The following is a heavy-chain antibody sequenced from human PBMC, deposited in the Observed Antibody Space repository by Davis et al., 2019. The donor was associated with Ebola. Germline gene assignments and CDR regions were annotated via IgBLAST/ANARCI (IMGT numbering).Heavy chain of an antibody. Sequence: GSLRLPFTVPGCSTSSSSYYWCWIRQPPGKGLEWFGSIYYSGSTYYNPSLKSRVTISVDTSKNQFSLKLSSVTAAETAVYYCARRSAEGDYWGQGTLVTVSS. V-gene: IGHV4-39*01. CDR3: ARRSAEGDY. J-gene: IGHJ4*02. CDR2: IYYSGST. CDR1: GCSTSSSSYY.